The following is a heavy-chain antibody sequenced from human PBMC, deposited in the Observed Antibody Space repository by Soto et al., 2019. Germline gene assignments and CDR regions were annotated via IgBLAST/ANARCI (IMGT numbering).Heavy chain of an antibody. CDR2: IYWDDDK. V-gene: IGHV2-5*02. CDR3: ARALGSWGAYYFDC. CDR1: GFSLNTYGVG. Sequence: QITLKESGPTLVKPTQTLTLTCTVSGFSLNTYGVGVGWIRQPPGKALEWLALIYWDDDKRYSPSLKSRLTITKDPSKNQVVLTMTNMDPVDTVTYYCARALGSWGAYYFDCWGQGTLVTVSS. D-gene: IGHD3-16*01. J-gene: IGHJ4*02.